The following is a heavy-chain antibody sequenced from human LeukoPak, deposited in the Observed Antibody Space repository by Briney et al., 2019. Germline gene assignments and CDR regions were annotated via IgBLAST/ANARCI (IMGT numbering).Heavy chain of an antibody. CDR3: AKDRPVVVPAAN. CDR1: GFTFDDYA. CDR2: ISWNSGSI. J-gene: IGHJ3*01. V-gene: IGHV3-9*01. D-gene: IGHD2-2*01. Sequence: GGSLRLSCAASGFTFDDYAMHWVRQAPGKGLEWVSGISWNSGSIGYADSVKGRFTISRDNSKNTLYLQMNSLRAEDTAVYYCAKDRPVVVPAANWGQGTMVTVSS.